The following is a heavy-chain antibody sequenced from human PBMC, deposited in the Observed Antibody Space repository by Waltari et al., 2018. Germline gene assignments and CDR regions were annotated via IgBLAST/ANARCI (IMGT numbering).Heavy chain of an antibody. CDR2: IYPGGSDT. CDR1: GYRFSNYW. D-gene: IGHD3-10*01. CDR3: ARGREGRPTGYFDY. Sequence: EVQRVQSGAEVKKPGESLKISCMVSGYRFSNYWIGWVRPMPGKGLEWMGIIYPGGSDTRYSPSFQGQVTISTDKSISTAYLQWSSLKASDTAIYYCARGREGRPTGYFDYWGQGTLVTVSS. J-gene: IGHJ4*02. V-gene: IGHV5-51*01.